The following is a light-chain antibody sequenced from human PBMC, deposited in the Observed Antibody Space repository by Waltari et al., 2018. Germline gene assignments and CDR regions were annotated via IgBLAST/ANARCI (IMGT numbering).Light chain of an antibody. Sequence: EVLLTQSPATLSVSPGERVTLSCRASQSVDSKLAWYQQKPGQAPRHLISYASSRATNVPARFIGSGSGAEFTLTISSLESEDSAVYSCPQHGDWPPTFGQGTKVEIQ. J-gene: IGKJ1*01. CDR1: QSVDSK. V-gene: IGKV3-15*01. CDR3: PQHGDWPPT. CDR2: YAS.